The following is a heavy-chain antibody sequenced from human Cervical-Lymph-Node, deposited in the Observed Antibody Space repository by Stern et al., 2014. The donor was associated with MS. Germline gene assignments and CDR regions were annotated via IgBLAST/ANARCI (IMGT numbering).Heavy chain of an antibody. D-gene: IGHD5-18*01. CDR3: AREDTAMGYFDY. J-gene: IGHJ4*02. Sequence: VQLVESGPGLVKPSQTLSLTCTVSGGSISSGGYYWSWIRQHPGKGLEWIGYIYYSGSTYYNPSLKSRVTISVDTSKNQFSLKLSSVTAADTAVYYCAREDTAMGYFDYWGQGTLVTVSS. CDR1: GGSISSGGYY. CDR2: IYYSGST. V-gene: IGHV4-31*03.